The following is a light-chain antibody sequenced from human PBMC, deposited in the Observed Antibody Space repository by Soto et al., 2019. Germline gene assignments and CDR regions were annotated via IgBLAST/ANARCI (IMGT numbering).Light chain of an antibody. V-gene: IGKV3-20*01. CDR3: QQYGISWT. J-gene: IGKJ1*01. Sequence: EIVLTQSPGTLSLSPGERATLSCRASQSVSSSYLAWYQQKPGQAPRLLIYGASSRATGFPDRFSGSGSGTDFTLTISRLEPEDFAVCYCQQYGISWTFGQGPNVDIK. CDR1: QSVSSSY. CDR2: GAS.